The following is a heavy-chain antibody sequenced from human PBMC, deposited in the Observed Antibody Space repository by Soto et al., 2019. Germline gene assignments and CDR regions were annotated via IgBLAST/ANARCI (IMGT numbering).Heavy chain of an antibody. CDR3: ARDRGYTYGFDF. Sequence: GGSLRLSCVASGFTLSRYSMNWVRQAPGKGLEWVSYISRSSSTIYYADSVKGRFTISRDNAKNSLYLQMNSLRDEDTAVYYCARDRGYTYGFDFWGQGALVTVSS. J-gene: IGHJ4*02. CDR1: GFTLSRYS. V-gene: IGHV3-48*02. D-gene: IGHD5-18*01. CDR2: ISRSSSTI.